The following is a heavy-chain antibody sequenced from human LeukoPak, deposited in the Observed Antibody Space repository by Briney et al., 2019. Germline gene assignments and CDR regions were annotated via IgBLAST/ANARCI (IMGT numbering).Heavy chain of an antibody. Sequence: GSLRLSCAASAFIFSSYYNNRFRQPAPGGGEWVAAISYDGGNTFYGDSVKGRFTISRDNSKNTLYLQMNSLRAEDTAVHYCAKDLSRSYAYRPIGDYWGQGTRVSVSS. D-gene: IGHD1-26*01. J-gene: IGHJ4*02. CDR2: ISYDGGNT. V-gene: IGHV3-30*18. CDR1: AFIFSSYY. CDR3: AKDLSRSYAYRPIGDY.